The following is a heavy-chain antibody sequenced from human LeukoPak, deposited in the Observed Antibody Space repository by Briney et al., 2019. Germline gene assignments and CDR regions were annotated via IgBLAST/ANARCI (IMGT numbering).Heavy chain of an antibody. Sequence: PSETLSLTCTVSGGSISSSSYYWGWIRQPAGKGLEWIGRIYTSGSTNYNPSLKSRVTMSVDTSKNQFSLKLSSVTAADTAVYYCARDIAVAGTESYYFDYWGQGTLVTVSS. CDR2: IYTSGST. D-gene: IGHD6-19*01. J-gene: IGHJ4*02. CDR3: ARDIAVAGTESYYFDY. CDR1: GGSISSSSYY. V-gene: IGHV4-61*02.